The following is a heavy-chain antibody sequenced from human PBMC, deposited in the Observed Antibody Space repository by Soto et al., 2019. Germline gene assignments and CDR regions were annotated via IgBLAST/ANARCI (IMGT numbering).Heavy chain of an antibody. CDR2: ISPFNGNT. Sequence: ASVKVSCKSSGYPFTHYGITWVRQAPGQGPEWMGWISPFNGNTNYGQTLQGRVTLTTDTSTSTVYMELRSLRSDDTAVYYCARDQSFGRSYYYGIDVWGQGTTVTVSS. V-gene: IGHV1-18*01. D-gene: IGHD3-10*01. CDR3: ARDQSFGRSYYYGIDV. CDR1: GYPFTHYG. J-gene: IGHJ6*02.